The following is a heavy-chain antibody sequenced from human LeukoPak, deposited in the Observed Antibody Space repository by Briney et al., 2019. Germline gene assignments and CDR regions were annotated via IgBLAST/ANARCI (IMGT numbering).Heavy chain of an antibody. V-gene: IGHV3-53*01. J-gene: IGHJ5*02. CDR2: IYSGGST. Sequence: GGSLRLSCAASGLTVSSNYMSWVRQAPGKGLEWVSVIYSGGSTYYADSVKGRFTISRDNSKNTLYLQMNSLRAEDTAVYYCARELRGSWYRGGFDPWGQGTLVTVSS. D-gene: IGHD6-13*01. CDR3: ARELRGSWYRGGFDP. CDR1: GLTVSSNY.